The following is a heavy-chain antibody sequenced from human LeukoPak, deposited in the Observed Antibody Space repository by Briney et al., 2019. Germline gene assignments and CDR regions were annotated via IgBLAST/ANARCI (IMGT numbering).Heavy chain of an antibody. V-gene: IGHV3-23*03. J-gene: IGHJ3*02. CDR1: GFTFSDFS. Sequence: GGSLRLCCAASGFTFSDFSMTWVRQAPGKGLEWVSSIDHAGTNAGTYCADSVKGRFTISRDNSKNTLCLQLNSLRADDTAVYYCAKNWGPLDMRGQGTMVTVSS. CDR2: IDHAGTNAGT. D-gene: IGHD3-16*01. CDR3: AKNWGPLDM.